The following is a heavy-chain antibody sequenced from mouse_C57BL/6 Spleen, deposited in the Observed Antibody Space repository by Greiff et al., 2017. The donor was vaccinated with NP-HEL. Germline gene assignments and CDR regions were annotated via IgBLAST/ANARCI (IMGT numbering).Heavy chain of an antibody. V-gene: IGHV1-82*01. J-gene: IGHJ1*03. CDR1: GYAFSSSW. CDR2: IYPGDGDT. CDR3: AREALLLTRYFDV. Sequence: QVQLQQSGPELVKPGASVKISCKASGYAFSSSWMNWVKQRPGKGLEWIGRIYPGDGDTNYNGKFKGKATLTADKSSSTAYMQLSSLTSEDSAVYFCAREALLLTRYFDVWGTGTTVTVSS. D-gene: IGHD1-1*01.